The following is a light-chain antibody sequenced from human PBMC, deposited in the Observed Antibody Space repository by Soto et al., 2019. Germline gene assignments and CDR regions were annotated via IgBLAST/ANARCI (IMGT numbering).Light chain of an antibody. CDR3: QQTYRAPPWT. Sequence: DVQMTQSPSSLSASVGDRVTITCRASQSISSYLNWYQQKPGKAPKLLIYAASSLQSGVPSRFSGSGSGTDFILTISSLRPDDIATYYCQQTYRAPPWTFGQGTKVDIK. CDR2: AAS. CDR1: QSISSY. J-gene: IGKJ1*01. V-gene: IGKV1-39*01.